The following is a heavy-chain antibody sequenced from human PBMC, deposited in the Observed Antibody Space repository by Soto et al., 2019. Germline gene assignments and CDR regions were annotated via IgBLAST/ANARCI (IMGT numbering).Heavy chain of an antibody. Sequence: QVQLVQSGDEETKPGASVKVSCKASRYTFTSYAMHWVRQAPGQRLEWMGWINAGNGNTKYSQKFQGRVTITRDTSASTAYVELSSLRSEDPAVYYCARGTVVTHFDYWGQGTLVTVSS. V-gene: IGHV1-3*05. D-gene: IGHD2-15*01. CDR3: ARGTVVTHFDY. CDR1: RYTFTSYA. J-gene: IGHJ4*02. CDR2: INAGNGNT.